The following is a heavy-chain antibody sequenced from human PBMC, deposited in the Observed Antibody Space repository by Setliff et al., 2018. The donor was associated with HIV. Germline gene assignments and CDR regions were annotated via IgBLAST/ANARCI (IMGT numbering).Heavy chain of an antibody. CDR3: ARDRYGGTYDAFKI. D-gene: IGHD1-26*01. Sequence: SETMSLTCTVSGGSSTSGSYYWSWIRQPAGKGLEWIGHIYTSGSTNYNPSLKSRVIMSVDTSKKQFYLKLSSVTAADTDVYYCARDRYGGTYDAFKIWGLGTMVTVSS. CDR1: GGSSTSGSYY. J-gene: IGHJ3*02. CDR2: IYTSGST. V-gene: IGHV4-61*09.